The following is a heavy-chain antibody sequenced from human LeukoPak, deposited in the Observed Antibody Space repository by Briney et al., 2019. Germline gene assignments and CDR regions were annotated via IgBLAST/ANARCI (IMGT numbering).Heavy chain of an antibody. V-gene: IGHV3-21*01. D-gene: IGHD2-15*01. Sequence: GGSLRLSCAASGFTFSSYSMNWVRQAPGKGLEWVSSISSSSSYIYYADSVKGRFTISRDNAKNTLYLQMNSLRAEDTAVYYCARVRCSGGSCSNYYYYYMDVWGKGTTVTVSS. CDR2: ISSSSSYI. CDR3: ARVRCSGGSCSNYYYYYMDV. CDR1: GFTFSSYS. J-gene: IGHJ6*03.